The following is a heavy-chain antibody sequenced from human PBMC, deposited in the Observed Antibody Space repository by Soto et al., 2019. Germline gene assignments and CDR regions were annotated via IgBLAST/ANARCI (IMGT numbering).Heavy chain of an antibody. D-gene: IGHD1-26*01. CDR2: IYYSGST. Sequence: SETLSLTCTVSGGSISSYYWSWIRQPPGKGLEWIGYIYYSGSTNYNPSLKSRVTISVDTSKNQFSLKLSSVTAADTAVYYCARVRSYYVLDYWGQGTLVTVYS. J-gene: IGHJ4*02. CDR3: ARVRSYYVLDY. V-gene: IGHV4-59*01. CDR1: GGSISSYY.